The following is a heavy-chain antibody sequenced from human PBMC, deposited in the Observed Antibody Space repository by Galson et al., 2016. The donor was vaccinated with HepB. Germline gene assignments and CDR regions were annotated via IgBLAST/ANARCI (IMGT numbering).Heavy chain of an antibody. CDR3: ARHEQQLVRTHT. CDR2: IYYSGST. D-gene: IGHD6-6*01. CDR1: GGSISSSSYY. Sequence: SETLSLTCTVSGGSISSSSYYWGWIRQPPGKGLEWLGGIYYSGSTYYNPSLKRRVTISVDTPKNTFSLKLSSVTAPDSAVYFCARHEQQLVRTHTWGQGTLVTVSS. J-gene: IGHJ5*02. V-gene: IGHV4-39*01.